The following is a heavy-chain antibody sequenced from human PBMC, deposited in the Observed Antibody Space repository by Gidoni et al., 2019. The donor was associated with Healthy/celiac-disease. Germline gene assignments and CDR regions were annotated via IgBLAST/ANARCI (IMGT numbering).Heavy chain of an antibody. CDR2: ISYDGSNK. CDR3: ARVDYGSGSFYFDY. CDR1: GFTFRSYA. Sequence: QVQLVESGRGVVQPGSSLRLSCAASGFTFRSYAMHWVRQAPGKGLEWVAVISYDGSNKYYADSVKGRFTISRDNSKNTLYLQMNSLRAEDTDVYYCARVDYGSGSFYFDYWGQGTLVTVSS. J-gene: IGHJ4*02. V-gene: IGHV3-30*04. D-gene: IGHD3-10*01.